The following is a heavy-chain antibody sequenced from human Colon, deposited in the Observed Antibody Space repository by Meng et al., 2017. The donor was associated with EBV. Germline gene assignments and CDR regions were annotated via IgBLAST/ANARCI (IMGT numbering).Heavy chain of an antibody. CDR1: GDPVATGRYY. Sequence: GSGPGLVKPSETRSLPCTVSGDPVATGRYYWSWIRQPPGKGLEWIAYIYYIGGTNYNPSLKSRLTISLDTSKNQFSLSLRSVTAADTAVYYCARVSGRSFDPWGQGTLVTVSS. V-gene: IGHV4-61*01. CDR2: IYYIGGT. CDR3: ARVSGRSFDP. J-gene: IGHJ5*02. D-gene: IGHD3-10*01.